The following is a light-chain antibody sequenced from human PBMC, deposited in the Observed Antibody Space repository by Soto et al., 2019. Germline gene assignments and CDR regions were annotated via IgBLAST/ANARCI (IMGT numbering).Light chain of an antibody. CDR3: SSYGGRSNLV. V-gene: IGLV2-8*01. J-gene: IGLJ2*01. CDR2: EVN. Sequence: QSALTQPPSASGSPGQSVTISCTGTSSDVGAYKFVSWYQLHPGKAPKLMIHEVNVRPSGVPDRFSGSKSGNTASLTVSGLQVEDEADYYCSSYGGRSNLVFGGGTKLTVL. CDR1: SSDVGAYKF.